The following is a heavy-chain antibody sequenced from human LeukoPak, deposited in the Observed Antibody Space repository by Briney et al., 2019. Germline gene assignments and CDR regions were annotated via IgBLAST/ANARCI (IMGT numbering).Heavy chain of an antibody. Sequence: PSETLSLTCTVSGGSISSYYWSWIRQPPGKGLEWIGYIYYSGSTKYKPSLKSRVTISVDTSKNQFSLKLSSVTAADTAVYYCARGRFLDAFDIRGQGTMVTVSS. CDR2: IYYSGST. CDR3: ARGRFLDAFDI. CDR1: GGSISSYY. J-gene: IGHJ3*02. V-gene: IGHV4-59*01. D-gene: IGHD3-3*01.